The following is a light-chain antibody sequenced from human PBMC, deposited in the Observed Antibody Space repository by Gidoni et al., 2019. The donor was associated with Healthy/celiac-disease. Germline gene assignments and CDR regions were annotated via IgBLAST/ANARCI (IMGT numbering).Light chain of an antibody. J-gene: IGKJ1*01. CDR2: EAS. CDR1: RSISSW. V-gene: IGKV1-5*03. Sequence: DIQMTQSPSTLSASVGDRVTITCRASRSISSWLAWYQQKPGKAPRLLIYEASSLESGVPSRFSGSGSGTEFTLTISSLQPEEVATYYCQQYNSYPWTFGQGTKVEIK. CDR3: QQYNSYPWT.